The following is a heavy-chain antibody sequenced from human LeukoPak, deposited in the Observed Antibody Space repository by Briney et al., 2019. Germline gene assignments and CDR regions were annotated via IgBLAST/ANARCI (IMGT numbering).Heavy chain of an antibody. J-gene: IGHJ4*02. Sequence: PGGSLRLSCAASGFTFSSYAMSWVRQAPGKGLEWVSVIYSGGSTYYADSVKGRFTISRHNSKNTLYLQMDSLRAEDTAVYYCAREAPSVGATDYWGQGTLVTVSS. V-gene: IGHV3-53*04. CDR1: GFTFSSYA. CDR2: IYSGGST. D-gene: IGHD1-26*01. CDR3: AREAPSVGATDY.